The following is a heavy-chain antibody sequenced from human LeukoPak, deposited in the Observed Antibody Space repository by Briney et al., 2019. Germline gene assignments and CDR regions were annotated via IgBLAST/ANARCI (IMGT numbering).Heavy chain of an antibody. V-gene: IGHV1-8*03. Sequence: ASVKVSCEASGYTFFSHDINWVRQATGQGLEWMGWMNPKSGNTGYAQKFQARITISRDTSRNTAYMELNSLISEDTAVYFCASDTSGQTRADDAFDIWGQGTMVTVSS. D-gene: IGHD6-19*01. CDR2: MNPKSGNT. CDR1: GYTFFSHD. CDR3: ASDTSGQTRADDAFDI. J-gene: IGHJ3*02.